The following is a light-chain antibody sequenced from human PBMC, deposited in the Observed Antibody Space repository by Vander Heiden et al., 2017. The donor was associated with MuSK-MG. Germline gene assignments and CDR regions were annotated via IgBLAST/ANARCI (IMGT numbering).Light chain of an antibody. CDR2: WGS. CDR1: QSLLHSNGYNY. J-gene: IGKJ1*01. V-gene: IGKV2-28*01. CDR3: TQDLQTRT. Sequence: DIVMTQSPLSLPVTPGEPASISCRSSQSLLHSNGYNYLDWYLQKPGQSPQLLIFWGSKRDYGVPDRFSGSGSGKDFTLKSSRGEDEDVGVYYGTQDLQTRTFGQGTKVEIK.